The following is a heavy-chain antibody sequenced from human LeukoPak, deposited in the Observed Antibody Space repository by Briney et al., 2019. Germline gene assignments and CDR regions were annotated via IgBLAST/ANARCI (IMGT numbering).Heavy chain of an antibody. CDR2: ISSSGSTI. CDR3: ARDQTLLLFWDFL. V-gene: IGHV3-48*03. Sequence: GGSLRLSCAASGFTFSSYERKWVGQAPGKGGEWVSYISSSGSTIYYADSVKGRFTMARDKGKNSLYLQMNTLRADDTAVYYCARDQTLLLFWDFLWGQGTLVTVSS. J-gene: IGHJ4*02. D-gene: IGHD3-10*01. CDR1: GFTFSSYE.